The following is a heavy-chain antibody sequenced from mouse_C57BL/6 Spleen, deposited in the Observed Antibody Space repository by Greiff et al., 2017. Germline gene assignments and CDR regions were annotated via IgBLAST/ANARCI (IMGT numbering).Heavy chain of an antibody. CDR1: GYTFPNYW. J-gene: IGHJ2*01. CDR3: ARSPAQVAYFDY. V-gene: IGHV1-63*01. D-gene: IGHD3-2*02. CDR2: IYPGGGYT. Sequence: VQLQQSGAELVRPGTSVKMSCKASGYTFPNYWIGWAKQRPGHGLEWIGDIYPGGGYTNYNEKFKGKATLTADKSSSTAYMQFSSLTSEDSAIYYCARSPAQVAYFDYWGQGTTRTVSS.